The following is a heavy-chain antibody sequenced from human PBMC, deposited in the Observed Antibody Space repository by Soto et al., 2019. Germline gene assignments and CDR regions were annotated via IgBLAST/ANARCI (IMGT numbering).Heavy chain of an antibody. J-gene: IGHJ4*02. CDR2: ISYNGRNK. CDR3: VKDGSLEVTDVPLEEYFFDH. Sequence: QVQLVESGGGVVQAGKSLRLSCAASGFTFSAYGMHWVRQAPGKGLEWVAVISYNGRNKYYVDSVKGRFSVSRDDSKNTVYLQMDSVRPEDTAVYYCVKDGSLEVTDVPLEEYFFDHWGQGTLVSVSS. V-gene: IGHV3-30*18. CDR1: GFTFSAYG. D-gene: IGHD2-21*02.